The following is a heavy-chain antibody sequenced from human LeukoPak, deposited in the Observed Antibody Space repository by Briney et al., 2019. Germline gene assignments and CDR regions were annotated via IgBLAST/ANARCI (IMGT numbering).Heavy chain of an antibody. CDR2: IWYDGSNK. J-gene: IGHJ6*02. CDR3: ARDRLLLWFGETYGMDV. V-gene: IGHV3-33*01. D-gene: IGHD3-10*01. CDR1: GFTFSSYG. Sequence: GGSLRLSCAASGFTFSSYGMHWVRQAPGKGLEGVAVIWYDGSNKYYADSVKGRFTISRDNSKNTLYLKMNSLRAEDTAVYYCARDRLLLWFGETYGMDVWGQGTTVTVSS.